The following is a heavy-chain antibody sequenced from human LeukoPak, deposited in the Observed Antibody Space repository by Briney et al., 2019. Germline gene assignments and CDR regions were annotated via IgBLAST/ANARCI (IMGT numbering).Heavy chain of an antibody. CDR3: AKQGAYRGYHYYFDY. D-gene: IGHD5-18*01. J-gene: IGHJ4*02. Sequence: PGRSLRLSCAASGFTFSSYGMHWVRQAPGKGLEWVAVISYDGSNKYYADSVKGRFTISRDNSKNTPYLQMNSLRAEDTAVYYCAKQGAYRGYHYYFDYWGQGTLVTVSS. V-gene: IGHV3-30*18. CDR2: ISYDGSNK. CDR1: GFTFSSYG.